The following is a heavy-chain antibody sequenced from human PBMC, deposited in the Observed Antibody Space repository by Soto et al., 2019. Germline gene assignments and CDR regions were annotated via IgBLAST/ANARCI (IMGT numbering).Heavy chain of an antibody. CDR1: GFTFSSYG. CDR2: ISYDGSNK. Sequence: PGGSLRLSCAASGFTFSSYGMHWVRQAPGKGLEWVAVISYDGSNKYYADSVKGRFTISRDNSKNTLYLQMSSLRAEDTAVYYCAKDYVSIVTMVRGVIIDAFDIWGQGTMVTVSS. V-gene: IGHV3-30*18. CDR3: AKDYVSIVTMVRGVIIDAFDI. D-gene: IGHD3-10*01. J-gene: IGHJ3*02.